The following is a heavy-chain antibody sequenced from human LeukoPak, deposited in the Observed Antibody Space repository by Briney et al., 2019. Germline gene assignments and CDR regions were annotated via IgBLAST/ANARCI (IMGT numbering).Heavy chain of an antibody. Sequence: SETLSLTCTVSGGSTTSGSYYWSWFRQPAGKGLEWIGHIHASGRTNYNPSLKSRVTMSVDTSKNQFSLKLSSVTAADTAVYYCARDVDSSGWYPNFDYWGQGTLVTVSS. V-gene: IGHV4-61*09. CDR2: IHASGRT. J-gene: IGHJ4*02. CDR1: GGSTTSGSYY. CDR3: ARDVDSSGWYPNFDY. D-gene: IGHD6-19*01.